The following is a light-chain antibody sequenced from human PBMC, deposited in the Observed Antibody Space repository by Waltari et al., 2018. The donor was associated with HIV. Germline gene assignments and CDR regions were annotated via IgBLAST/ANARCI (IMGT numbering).Light chain of an antibody. CDR3: QSYDSSLSAYVV. CDR1: SSNIGAGYD. CDR2: ANS. V-gene: IGLV1-40*01. J-gene: IGLJ2*01. Sequence: QSVLTQPPSVSGAPGQRVTISCTGTSSNIGAGYDVHWYQQLPGTAPKLLIYANSHRPSGVPDRFSVSKSATSASLAITGLQAEDEADYFGQSYDSSLSAYVVFGGGTKLTVL.